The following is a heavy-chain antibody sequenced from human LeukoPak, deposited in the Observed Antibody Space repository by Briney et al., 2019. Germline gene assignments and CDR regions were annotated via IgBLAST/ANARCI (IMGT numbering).Heavy chain of an antibody. CDR3: ARDYYEKIAHSHMLPF. CDR1: GFTFSSYW. D-gene: IGHD1-26*01. V-gene: IGHV3-7*03. Sequence: GGSLRLSCAASGFTFSSYWMTWVRQAPGKGLEWVANIKQDGGESYYVDSVKGRFTISRENAKNSLYLQMNNLRAEDTAVYYCARDYYEKIAHSHMLPFWGQGTLVTVSS. J-gene: IGHJ4*02. CDR2: IKQDGGES.